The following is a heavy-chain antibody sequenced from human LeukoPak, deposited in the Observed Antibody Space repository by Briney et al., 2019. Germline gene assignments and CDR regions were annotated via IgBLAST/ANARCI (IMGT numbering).Heavy chain of an antibody. CDR3: AREPYSSGWYASFDP. J-gene: IGHJ5*02. D-gene: IGHD6-19*01. CDR2: IYYSGST. Sequence: SETLSLTCTVSGGSISSYYWSWIRQPPGKGLEWIGYIYYSGSTSYNPSLKSRVTISVDTSKNRFSLKLRSVTAADTAVYYCAREPYSSGWYASFDPWGQGTLVTVSS. V-gene: IGHV4-59*01. CDR1: GGSISSYY.